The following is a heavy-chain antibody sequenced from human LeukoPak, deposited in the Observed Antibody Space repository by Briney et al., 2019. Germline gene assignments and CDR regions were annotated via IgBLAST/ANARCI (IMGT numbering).Heavy chain of an antibody. Sequence: GGSLRLSCAASGFTFSSYWMNWVRQAPGKGLVWVSRIASDGSSTTYADSVKGRFTISRDNSKNTLYLQMNGLRAEDTAVYYCAKSHYFNSGSFYTWGRGTLVTVSS. D-gene: IGHD3-10*01. J-gene: IGHJ5*02. CDR2: IASDGSST. CDR1: GFTFSSYW. V-gene: IGHV3-74*01. CDR3: AKSHYFNSGSFYT.